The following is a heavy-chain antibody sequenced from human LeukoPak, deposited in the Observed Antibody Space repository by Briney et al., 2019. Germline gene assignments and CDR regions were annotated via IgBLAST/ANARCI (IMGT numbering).Heavy chain of an antibody. V-gene: IGHV3-7*03. Sequence: GGSLRLSCVVSEFTFSSYAMSWVRQAPGKGLEWVANIKQDGSEKYYVDSVKGRFTISRDNAKNSLYLQLNSLRAEDTAVYYCARARGGYDFDYWGQGTLVTVSS. CDR1: EFTFSSYA. J-gene: IGHJ4*02. CDR3: ARARGGYDFDY. CDR2: IKQDGSEK. D-gene: IGHD5-12*01.